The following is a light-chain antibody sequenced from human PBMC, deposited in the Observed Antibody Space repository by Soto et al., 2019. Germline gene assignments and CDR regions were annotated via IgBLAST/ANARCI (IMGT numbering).Light chain of an antibody. V-gene: IGKV1-5*03. Sequence: DIQMTQSPSTLSASVGDSVIINCRASQSISAWLAWYQQKPGKAPRLLIYKAPTLEIGVPSRFSGSGSGTEFTLTISSLQPDNVAIYYCQQYNDYSWTFGQGTKVDIK. CDR2: KAP. CDR1: QSISAW. J-gene: IGKJ1*01. CDR3: QQYNDYSWT.